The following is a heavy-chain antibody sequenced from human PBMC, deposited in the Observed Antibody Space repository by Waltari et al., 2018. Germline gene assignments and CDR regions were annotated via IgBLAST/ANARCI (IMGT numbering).Heavy chain of an antibody. V-gene: IGHV4-59*01. CDR2: IYYSGST. CDR1: GGSIISYY. D-gene: IGHD6-6*01. J-gene: IGHJ4*02. Sequence: QVQLQESGPGLVKPSETLSLTCTVSGGSIISYYWSWIRQPPGKGLEWIGYIYYSGSTNYNPSLKSRVTILVDTSKNQFSLKLSSVTAADTAVYYCARAGIEYSSSWFDYWGQGTLVTVSS. CDR3: ARAGIEYSSSWFDY.